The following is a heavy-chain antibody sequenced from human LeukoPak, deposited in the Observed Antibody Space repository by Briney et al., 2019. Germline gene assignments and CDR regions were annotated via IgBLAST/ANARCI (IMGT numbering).Heavy chain of an antibody. CDR2: TYYSGST. CDR3: ARTIVGAKTFDY. J-gene: IGHJ4*02. D-gene: IGHD1-26*01. V-gene: IGHV4-59*01. CDR1: GGSISSYY. Sequence: SETLSLTCTVSGGSISSYYWSWVRQPPRKGLEWIGDTYYSGSTKYNPSLKSRVTISVEPSKNQFSLKLSSVTAADTAVYYCARTIVGAKTFDYWGQGTLVTVSS.